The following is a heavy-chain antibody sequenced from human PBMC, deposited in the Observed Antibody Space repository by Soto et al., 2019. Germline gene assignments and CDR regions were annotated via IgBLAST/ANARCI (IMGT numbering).Heavy chain of an antibody. CDR3: ARSSGGNVGIIIEGTNWFAP. CDR1: RDTFTSYY. D-gene: IGHD1-26*01. J-gene: IGHJ5*02. CDR2: INPHGGST. V-gene: IGHV1-46*01. Sequence: VASVKVSCKAPRDTFTSYYINWVRQAPGQGLEWMGVINPHGGSTAYAQKFKGRVTLTRDTSASTVYMEVSSLTSEDTAMYYCARSSGGNVGIIIEGTNWFAPWGQGTLVTVSS.